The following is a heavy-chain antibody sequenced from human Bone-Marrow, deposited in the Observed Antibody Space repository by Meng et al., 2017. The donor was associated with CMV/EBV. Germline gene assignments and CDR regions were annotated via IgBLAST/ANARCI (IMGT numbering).Heavy chain of an antibody. Sequence: FISYYISWIRQAPGKGLELVSYISSSGSTIYYADSVKGRFTISRDNAKNSLYLQMNSLRAEDTAVYYCARPGYYDFWSGYYYWYFDLWGRGTLVTVSS. CDR2: ISSSGSTI. D-gene: IGHD3-3*01. V-gene: IGHV3-11*04. J-gene: IGHJ2*01. CDR1: FISYY. CDR3: ARPGYYDFWSGYYYWYFDL.